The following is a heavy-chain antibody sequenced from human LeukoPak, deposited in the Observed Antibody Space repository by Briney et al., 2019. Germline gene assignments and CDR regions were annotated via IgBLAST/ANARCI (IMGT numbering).Heavy chain of an antibody. D-gene: IGHD3-3*01. J-gene: IGHJ3*02. CDR3: ARAEGQPTLYSPRRRAFDI. CDR2: NSGCGGST. V-gene: IGHV3-23*01. Sequence: GGPPRLPCAASGFTFSSYAMSGVRQAPGKGREWVSANSGCGGSTYYADSVKGRFTISRDNAKNSLYLQMNSLRAEDTAVYYCARAEGQPTLYSPRRRAFDIWGQGTMVTVSS. CDR1: GFTFSSYA.